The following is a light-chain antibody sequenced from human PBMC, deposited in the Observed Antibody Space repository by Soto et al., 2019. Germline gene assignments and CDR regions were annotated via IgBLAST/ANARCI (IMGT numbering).Light chain of an antibody. Sequence: EVVLTQSPGTLSVSPGERATLSCRASESVRTSLAWYQQKPGRSPSLLIYGASTRATDLPARFSGSGSGTEFTLTISSLQSEDFAVYYCQQYADWPRTFGQGTKVDIK. CDR2: GAS. V-gene: IGKV3-15*01. CDR1: ESVRTS. CDR3: QQYADWPRT. J-gene: IGKJ1*01.